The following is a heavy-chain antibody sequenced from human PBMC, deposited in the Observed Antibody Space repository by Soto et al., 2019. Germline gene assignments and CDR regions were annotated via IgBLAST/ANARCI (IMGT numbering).Heavy chain of an antibody. J-gene: IGHJ5*02. CDR3: ARGSYYYGWGNWFAP. CDR2: TYYSGST. CDR1: GGSISSGDYY. V-gene: IGHV4-30-4*01. D-gene: IGHD3-10*01. Sequence: QVQLQESGPGLVKRSQTLSLTCTVSGGSISSGDYYWSWIRQPPGKGLEWIGYTYYSGSTYYNPSLKSCVTEAVDTSKNQFSLKLSSVTAADTAVYYCARGSYYYGWGNWFAPWGQGTLFTVSS.